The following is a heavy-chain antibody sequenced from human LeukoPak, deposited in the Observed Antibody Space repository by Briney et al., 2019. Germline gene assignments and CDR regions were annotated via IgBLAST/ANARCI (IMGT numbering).Heavy chain of an antibody. V-gene: IGHV3-66*01. CDR2: IYSGGST. CDR3: ARDRARRYCSGGSCYSGYYGMDV. J-gene: IGHJ6*02. Sequence: PGGSLRLSCAASGFTVSSNYMSWVRQAPGKGLEWVSVIYSGGSTYYADSVKGRFTISRDNSKNTLYLQMNSLRAEDTAVYYCARDRARRYCSGGSCYSGYYGMDVWGQGTTVIVSS. CDR1: GFTVSSNY. D-gene: IGHD2-15*01.